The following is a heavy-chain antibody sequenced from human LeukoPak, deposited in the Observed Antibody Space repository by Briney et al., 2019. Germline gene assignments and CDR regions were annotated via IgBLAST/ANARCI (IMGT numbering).Heavy chain of an antibody. J-gene: IGHJ4*02. V-gene: IGHV3-21*04. Sequence: GGSLRLSCAASGCTFSSYSRNWVRQAPWRGGEWVSAISSSSSYIYYADSVKGRFTISRDNSKNTLYMQMNSLRAEDTAVYYCAKEAADLLLWFGESNYFDYWGQGTLVTVSS. D-gene: IGHD3-10*01. CDR3: AKEAADLLLWFGESNYFDY. CDR2: ISSSSSYI. CDR1: GCTFSSYS.